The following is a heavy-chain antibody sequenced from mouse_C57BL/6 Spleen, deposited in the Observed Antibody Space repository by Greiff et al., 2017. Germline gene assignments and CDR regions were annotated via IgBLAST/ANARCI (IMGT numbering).Heavy chain of an antibody. V-gene: IGHV1-39*01. CDR1: GYSFTDYN. D-gene: IGHD1-1*01. CDR2: INPNYGTT. CDR3: AREDYYGSRLYRYFDV. J-gene: IGHJ1*03. Sequence: EVQLQQSGPELVKPGASVKISCKASGYSFTDYNMNWVKQSNGKSLEWIGVINPNYGTTSYNQKFKGKATLTVDQSSSTAYMQLNSLTSEDSAVYYCAREDYYGSRLYRYFDVWGTGTTVTVSS.